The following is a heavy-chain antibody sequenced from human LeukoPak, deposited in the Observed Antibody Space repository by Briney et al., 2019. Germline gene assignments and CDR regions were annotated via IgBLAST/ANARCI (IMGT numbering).Heavy chain of an antibody. CDR1: GFTFSSYS. Sequence: GGSLRLSCAASGFTFSSYSMNWVRQAPGKGLEWVSSISSSSSYIYYADSVKGRFTISRDNAKNSLYLQMNSLRAEDTAVYYCARAPSSSWYEDYYYGMDVWGQGTTVTVSS. D-gene: IGHD6-13*01. V-gene: IGHV3-21*04. CDR3: ARAPSSSWYEDYYYGMDV. J-gene: IGHJ6*02. CDR2: ISSSSSYI.